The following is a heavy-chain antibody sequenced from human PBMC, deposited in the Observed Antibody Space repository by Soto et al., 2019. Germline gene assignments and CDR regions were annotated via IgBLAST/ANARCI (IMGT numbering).Heavy chain of an antibody. D-gene: IGHD2-21*02. CDR2: ISYDGSNK. J-gene: IGHJ3*02. CDR1: GFTFSSYG. CDR3: AKAMVVVTAISGGGGFDK. Sequence: LRLSCAASGFTFSSYGMHWVRQAPGKGLEWVAVISYDGSNKYCADSVKGRFTISRDNSKNTLYLQMNSLRAEDTAVYYCAKAMVVVTAISGGGGFDKWGQGTLVTVSS. V-gene: IGHV3-30*18.